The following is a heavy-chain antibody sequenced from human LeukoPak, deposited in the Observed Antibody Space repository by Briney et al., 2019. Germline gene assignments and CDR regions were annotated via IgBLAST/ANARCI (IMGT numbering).Heavy chain of an antibody. D-gene: IGHD6-19*01. CDR1: GGSISSYY. CDR3: ARLSSRWYFSPDY. Sequence: PSETLSLTCSVSGGSISSYYWNWVRQPPGKGLECIAYIDYSGSADYNPSLTSRVTISVDTSKNQLSLQLRSMTAADAAVYYCARLSSRWYFSPDYWGQGTLVTVSS. V-gene: IGHV4-59*01. J-gene: IGHJ4*02. CDR2: IDYSGSA.